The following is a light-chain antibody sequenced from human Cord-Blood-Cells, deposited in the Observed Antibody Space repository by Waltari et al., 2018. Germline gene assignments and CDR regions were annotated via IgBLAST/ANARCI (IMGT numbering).Light chain of an antibody. J-gene: IGLJ1*01. V-gene: IGLV2-14*01. CDR2: DVS. CDR3: SSYTSSSTYV. Sequence: QSALTQPASVSGSPGPSITIPCTGTSSDVGGYNYVSWYQQHPGKAPKLRIYDVSNRPSGVSNRFSGSKSGNTASLTISGLQAEDEADYYCSSYTSSSTYVFGTGTKVTVL. CDR1: SSDVGGYNY.